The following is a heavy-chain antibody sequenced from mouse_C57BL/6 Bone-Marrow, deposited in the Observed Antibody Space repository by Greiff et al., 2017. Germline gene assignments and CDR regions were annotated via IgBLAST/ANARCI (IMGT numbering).Heavy chain of an antibody. CDR1: GYTFTSYG. J-gene: IGHJ2*01. D-gene: IGHD1-1*01. Sequence: QVQLQQSGAELARPGASVKLSCKASGYTFTSYGISWVKQRTGQGLEWIGEIYPRSGNTYYNEKFKGKATLTADKSSSTAYMELRSLTSEDSAVYFCARKGIYSSIYYFDYWGQGTTLTGSS. V-gene: IGHV1-81*01. CDR3: ARKGIYSSIYYFDY. CDR2: IYPRSGNT.